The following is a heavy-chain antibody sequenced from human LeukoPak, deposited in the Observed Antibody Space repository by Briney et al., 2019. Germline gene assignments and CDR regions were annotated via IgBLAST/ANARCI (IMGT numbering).Heavy chain of an antibody. J-gene: IGHJ5*02. CDR2: IYYSGST. CDR1: GGSISSSNW. V-gene: IGHV4-31*11. CDR3: AREFRRYGNWFDP. Sequence: PSETLSLTCAVSGGSISSSNWWSWIRQHPGKGLEWIGYIYYSGSTYYNPSLKSRVAISVDTSKSQFSLKLGSVTAADTAVYYCAREFRRYGNWFDPWGQGTLVAVSS. D-gene: IGHD4-17*01.